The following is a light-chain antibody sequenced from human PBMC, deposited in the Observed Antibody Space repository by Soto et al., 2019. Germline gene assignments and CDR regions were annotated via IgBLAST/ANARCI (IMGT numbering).Light chain of an antibody. CDR2: GVS. CDR3: LQSYTTPRT. J-gene: IGKJ1*01. V-gene: IGKV1-39*01. CDR1: QGIARS. Sequence: IQLTQFPSSLSASVGDRVTITCRASQGIARSLNWYQQRPGEAPNLLVYGVSNLHSGVPPRFSGSGSGTDYTLTISGLQREDLGTYYCLQSYTTPRTFGQGTTVEIK.